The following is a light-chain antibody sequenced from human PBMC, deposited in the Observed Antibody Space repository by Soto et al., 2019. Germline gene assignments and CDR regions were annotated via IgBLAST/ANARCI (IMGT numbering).Light chain of an antibody. Sequence: DVQMTQSPSSLSAFVGDRVTITCRASQAIAPYFAWFQQKPGKVPKLLIYATSTLQSGVPSRFSASGSGTDFTRTINSLQPEDVATYYCQKYNSAPLTFGGGTKVEIK. CDR3: QKYNSAPLT. CDR1: QAIAPY. J-gene: IGKJ4*01. V-gene: IGKV1-27*01. CDR2: ATS.